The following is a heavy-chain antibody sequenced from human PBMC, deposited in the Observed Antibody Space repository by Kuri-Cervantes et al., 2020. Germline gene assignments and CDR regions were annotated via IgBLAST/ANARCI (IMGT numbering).Heavy chain of an antibody. CDR2: IFSNDEK. J-gene: IGHJ4*02. D-gene: IGHD1-26*01. V-gene: IGHV2-26*01. Sequence: SGPTLVKPTQTLTLTCTVSGFSLSKARMGVSWIRQPPGEALEWLAHIFSNDEKSYSTSLKTRLTISKDTSKSQVVLTMTDLDPVDTAMYYCARIKTLYSGTYSDIDYWGQGTLVTVSS. CDR1: GFSLSKARMG. CDR3: ARIKTLYSGTYSDIDY.